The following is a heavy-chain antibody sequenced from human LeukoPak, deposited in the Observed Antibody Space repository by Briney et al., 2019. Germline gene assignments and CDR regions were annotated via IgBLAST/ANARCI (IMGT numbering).Heavy chain of an antibody. CDR2: IYHSGST. V-gene: IGHV4-38-2*02. Sequence: KPSQTLSLTCTVSGGSISSGYYWGWIRQPPGKGLEWIGSIYHSGSTYYNPSLKSRVTISVDTSKNQFSLKLSSVTAADTAVYYCARTVYSSGWGPAFDYWGQGTLVTVSS. J-gene: IGHJ4*02. CDR3: ARTVYSSGWGPAFDY. CDR1: GGSISSGYY. D-gene: IGHD6-19*01.